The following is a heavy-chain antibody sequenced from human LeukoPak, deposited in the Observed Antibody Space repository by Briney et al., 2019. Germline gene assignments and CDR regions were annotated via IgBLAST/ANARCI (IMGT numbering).Heavy chain of an antibody. D-gene: IGHD5-18*01. Sequence: ASVKVSCKASGYTFTSYYMHWVRQAPGQGLEWMGWINPNSGGTNYAQKFQGRVTMTRDTSISTAYMELSRLRSDDTAVYYCARDLNSYGPYYYYGMDVWGQGTTVTVSS. V-gene: IGHV1-2*02. J-gene: IGHJ6*02. CDR2: INPNSGGT. CDR1: GYTFTSYY. CDR3: ARDLNSYGPYYYYGMDV.